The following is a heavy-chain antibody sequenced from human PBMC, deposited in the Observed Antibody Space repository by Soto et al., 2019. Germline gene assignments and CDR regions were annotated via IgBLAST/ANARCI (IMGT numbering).Heavy chain of an antibody. Sequence: GESLKISCAASGFTFSSYAMSWVRQAPGKGLEWVSAISGSGGSTYYADSVKGRFTISRDNSKNTLYLQMNSLRAEDTAVYYCAKGGTNYYYGMDVWGQGTTVTVSS. CDR1: GFTFSSYA. CDR2: ISGSGGST. D-gene: IGHD3-16*01. CDR3: AKGGTNYYYGMDV. V-gene: IGHV3-23*01. J-gene: IGHJ6*02.